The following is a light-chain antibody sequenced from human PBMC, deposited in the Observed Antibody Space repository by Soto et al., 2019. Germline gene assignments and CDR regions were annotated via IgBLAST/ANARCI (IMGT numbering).Light chain of an antibody. Sequence: DVVMTQSPLSLPVTLGQPASISCRSSQSLLHSDGKTYLNWFQQRPGQSPRRLTYRVSNRDSGVPDRFNDSVSGTDFKLKISRVEAEDVGVYYCIQGTHWPPWTFGQGTKVEIK. V-gene: IGKV2-30*02. CDR2: RVS. CDR1: QSLLHSDGKTY. CDR3: IQGTHWPPWT. J-gene: IGKJ1*01.